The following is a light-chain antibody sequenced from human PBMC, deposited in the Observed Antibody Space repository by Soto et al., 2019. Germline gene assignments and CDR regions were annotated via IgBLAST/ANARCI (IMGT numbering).Light chain of an antibody. V-gene: IGLV2-14*01. CDR1: SSDDGTYNY. CDR2: EVS. J-gene: IGLJ1*01. Sequence: QSVLTQPASVSGSPGQSITISCTGTSSDDGTYNYVSWHQHHPGKAPKLMTSEVSNRPSGISNRFSGSKSGNTAYLTISGLQPEDEADYYCSSSAITSTPIYVFGTGTKVTVL. CDR3: SSSAITSTPIYV.